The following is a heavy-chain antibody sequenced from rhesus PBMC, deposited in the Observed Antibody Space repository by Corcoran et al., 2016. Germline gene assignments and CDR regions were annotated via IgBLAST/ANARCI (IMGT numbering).Heavy chain of an antibody. CDR3: ARETRTNWYFDL. CDR2: SYGNGAIT. V-gene: IGHV4-73*01. CDR1: GVSISVYSY. Sequence: QVQLQQWGEGLVKPSETLSLTCAVYGVSISVYSYWSWFRHPPGKGLEWIGYSYGNGAITNDNPSLKNRFTISKDTSKNQLSLKLNSVTAADTAVYYCARETRTNWYFDLWGPGTPITISS. J-gene: IGHJ2*01. D-gene: IGHD3-40*01.